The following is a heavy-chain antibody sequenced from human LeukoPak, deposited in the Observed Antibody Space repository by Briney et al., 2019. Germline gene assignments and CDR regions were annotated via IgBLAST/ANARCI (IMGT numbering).Heavy chain of an antibody. Sequence: GGSLRLSCAASGFTFSSYAMTWVRQAPGKGLEWVSYISSSSSTIYYADSVKGRFTISRDNAMNSLFLQMNSLRAEDTAVYYCAREAGTTMIVIPPDYWGQGTLVTVSS. J-gene: IGHJ4*02. V-gene: IGHV3-48*01. CDR1: GFTFSSYA. D-gene: IGHD3-22*01. CDR2: ISSSSSTI. CDR3: AREAGTTMIVIPPDY.